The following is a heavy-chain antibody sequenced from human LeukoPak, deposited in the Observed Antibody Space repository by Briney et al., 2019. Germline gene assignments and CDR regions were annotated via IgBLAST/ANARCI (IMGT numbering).Heavy chain of an antibody. D-gene: IGHD6-6*01. V-gene: IGHV3-9*03. CDR1: GFTFDDYA. CDR2: ISWNSGSI. CDR3: AKDLSYSSSSLSFDY. Sequence: GRSLRLSCAASGFTFDDYAMHWVRQAPGKGLEWVSGISWNSGSIGYADSVKGRFTISRDNAKISLYLQMNSLRAEDMAFYYCAKDLSYSSSSLSFDYWGQGTLVTVSS. J-gene: IGHJ4*02.